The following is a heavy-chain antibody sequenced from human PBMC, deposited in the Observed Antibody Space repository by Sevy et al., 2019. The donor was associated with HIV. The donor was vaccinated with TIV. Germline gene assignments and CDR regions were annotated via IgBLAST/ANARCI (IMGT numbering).Heavy chain of an antibody. Sequence: GGSLRLSCAASGFTFSTYAMHWVRQAPDKGLEWVAVISYDGSNKYHADYVKGRFTISRDNSKNTLYLQMNSLRAEDTAVYYCAREPLPYTSGWYEYFDYWGQGTLVTVSS. CDR3: AREPLPYTSGWYEYFDY. J-gene: IGHJ4*02. V-gene: IGHV3-30-3*01. CDR2: ISYDGSNK. CDR1: GFTFSTYA. D-gene: IGHD6-19*01.